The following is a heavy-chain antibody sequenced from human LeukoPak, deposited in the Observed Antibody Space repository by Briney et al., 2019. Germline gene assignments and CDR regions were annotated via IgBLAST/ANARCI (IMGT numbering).Heavy chain of an antibody. V-gene: IGHV4-39*07. CDR1: GGSISSSSYY. CDR2: IYYSGST. D-gene: IGHD2-15*01. J-gene: IGHJ4*02. CDR3: ARSTLGYCSGGSCYYFDY. Sequence: SSETLSLTCTVSGGSISSSSYYWGWIRQPPGKGLEWIGSIYYSGSTYYNPSLKSRVTISVDKSKNQFSLKLSSVTAADTAVYYCARSTLGYCSGGSCYYFDYWGQGTLVTVSS.